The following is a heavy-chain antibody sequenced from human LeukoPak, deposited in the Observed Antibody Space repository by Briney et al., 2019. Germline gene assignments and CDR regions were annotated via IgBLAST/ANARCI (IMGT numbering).Heavy chain of an antibody. CDR3: ARVCYDFWSGGPTSYYYYGMDV. Sequence: ASVKVSCKASGYTFTSYAMNWVRQAPGQGLEWMGWINTNTGNPTYAQGFTGRFVFSLDTSVSTAYLQISSLKAEDTAVYYCARVCYDFWSGGPTSYYYYGMDVWGQGTTVTVSS. J-gene: IGHJ6*02. CDR2: INTNTGNP. CDR1: GYTFTSYA. D-gene: IGHD3-3*01. V-gene: IGHV7-4-1*02.